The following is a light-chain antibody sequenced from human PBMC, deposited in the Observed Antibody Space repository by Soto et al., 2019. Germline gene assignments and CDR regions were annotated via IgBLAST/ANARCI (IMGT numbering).Light chain of an antibody. CDR1: QSVSVN. CDR2: GVY. CDR3: QQYNDWPFT. J-gene: IGKJ3*01. V-gene: IGKV3-15*01. Sequence: EIVMTQSPGTLSVSPGERATLSCRASQSVSVNLAWYQQKPGQAPRLLIYGVYTRATGIPARFSGSESGTECTLTIISLQSEDFAHYYCQQYNDWPFTFGPGTKVDIK.